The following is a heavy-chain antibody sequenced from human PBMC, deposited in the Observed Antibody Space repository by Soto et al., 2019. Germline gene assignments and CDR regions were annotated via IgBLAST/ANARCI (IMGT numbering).Heavy chain of an antibody. V-gene: IGHV3-23*01. CDR2: ISGSGGTT. CDR1: GFTFNSYA. CDR3: SKDRHYGSGTYSDSYLDY. J-gene: IGHJ4*02. D-gene: IGHD3-10*01. Sequence: EVQLLESGGGLVQPGGSLRLSCGGSGFTFNSYAMTWVRQAPGKGLEWVSAISGSGGTTYYANSVKGRFTISRDQSKEMLYVEMNSLKAEDTAIYFCSKDRHYGSGTYSDSYLDYWGQGTLVPVSS.